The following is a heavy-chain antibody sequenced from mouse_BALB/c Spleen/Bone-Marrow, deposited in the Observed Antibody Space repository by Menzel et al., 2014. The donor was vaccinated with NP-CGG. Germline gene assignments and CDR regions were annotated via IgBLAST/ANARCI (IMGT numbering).Heavy chain of an antibody. J-gene: IGHJ3*01. CDR2: INPDSSTI. CDR1: GFDFSRYW. CDR3: ARPGGPTMIPQAWFAY. D-gene: IGHD2-4*01. V-gene: IGHV4-1*02. Sequence: EVHLVESGGGLVQPGGSLKLSCAASGFDFSRYWMSWVRQAPGKGLEWIGEINPDSSTINYTPSLKDKFIISRDNAKNTLYLQMSKVRSGDTALYYCARPGGPTMIPQAWFAYWGQGTLVTVSA.